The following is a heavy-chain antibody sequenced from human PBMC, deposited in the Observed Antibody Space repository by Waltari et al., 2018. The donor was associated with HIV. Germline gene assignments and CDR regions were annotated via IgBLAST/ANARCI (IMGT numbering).Heavy chain of an antibody. CDR3: AKTYCSSSTCIKGIDGNWFDP. Sequence: QLVQSGSESKKPGASVKVSCKASGYIFTTYAMHWVRQAPGQGLEWMGWINTKTGNPTYAQGFTGRFLCSLDTSVSTAYLQISSLKTEDTAVYYCAKTYCSSSTCIKGIDGNWFDPWGQGTLVTVSS. J-gene: IGHJ5*02. V-gene: IGHV7-4-1*02. CDR2: INTKTGNP. CDR1: GYIFTTYA. D-gene: IGHD2-2*01.